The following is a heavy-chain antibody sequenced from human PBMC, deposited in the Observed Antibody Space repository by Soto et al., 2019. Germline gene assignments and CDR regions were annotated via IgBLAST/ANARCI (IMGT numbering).Heavy chain of an antibody. CDR3: ARSLGAGRHHFAY. D-gene: IGHD3-16*01. CDR2: LSDSR. J-gene: IGHJ4*02. Sequence: EVQLLESGGGFIQPGGSLTLSCAASGFTFSSGSYAMSWVRQAPGKGLEWVSTLSDSRYYADSVEGRFTISGDNSKNTLQVQRTPLRAQDTGLYSCARSLGAGRHHFAYWDQGNLVTVSS. CDR1: GFTFSSGSYA. V-gene: IGHV3-23*01.